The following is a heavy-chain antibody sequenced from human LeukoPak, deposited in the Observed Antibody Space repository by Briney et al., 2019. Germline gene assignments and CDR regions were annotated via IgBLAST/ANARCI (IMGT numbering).Heavy chain of an antibody. CDR2: INSDGSTT. Sequence: GGSLRLSCVAPGFTLNGYWMHWVRQAPGKGLVWVSRINSDGSTTSYADSVKGRFTISRDNSKNTLYLQMNSLRAEDTAVYFCARVATGSYDWFDPWGQGTLVTVSS. V-gene: IGHV3-74*01. J-gene: IGHJ5*02. D-gene: IGHD3-10*01. CDR3: ARVATGSYDWFDP. CDR1: GFTLNGYW.